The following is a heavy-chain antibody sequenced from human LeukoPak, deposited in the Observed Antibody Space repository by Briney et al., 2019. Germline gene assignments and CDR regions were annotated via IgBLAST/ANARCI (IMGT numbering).Heavy chain of an antibody. V-gene: IGHV4-39*01. D-gene: IGHD5-24*01. J-gene: IGHJ3*01. Sequence: PSETLSLTCTVSGGPITRSAYYWVWVRQSPGRGLEWLGSIYSNGDTYYNPSFESRVTIAIETSKNQFSLEMTSVTAADTAAYYCTSRGFRLPLDAFDVWGQGTRVAVSS. CDR3: TSRGFRLPLDAFDV. CDR2: IYSNGDT. CDR1: GGPITRSAYY.